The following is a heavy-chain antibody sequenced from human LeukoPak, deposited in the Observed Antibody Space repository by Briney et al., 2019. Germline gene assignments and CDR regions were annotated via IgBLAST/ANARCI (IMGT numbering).Heavy chain of an antibody. V-gene: IGHV3-23*01. J-gene: IGHJ4*02. CDR1: GFTFSSYA. CDR3: AKDSHYDILTGYYRDRNYFDY. CDR2: ISGSGGST. Sequence: GGSLRLSXAASGFTFSSYAMSWVRQAPGKGLEWVSAISGSGGSTYYADSVKGRFTISRDNSKNTLYLQMNSLRAEDTAVYYCAKDSHYDILTGYYRDRNYFDYWGQGTPVTVSS. D-gene: IGHD3-9*01.